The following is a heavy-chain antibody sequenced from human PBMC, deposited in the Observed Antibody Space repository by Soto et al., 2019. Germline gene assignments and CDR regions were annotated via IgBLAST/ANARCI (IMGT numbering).Heavy chain of an antibody. CDR3: AREGIAFDY. CDR1: GFTFSSYA. CDR2: ISYDGSNK. V-gene: IGHV3-30-3*01. J-gene: IGHJ4*02. D-gene: IGHD6-13*01. Sequence: QVQLVESGGGVVQPGRSLRLSCAASGFTFSSYAMHWVRQAPGKGLEWVAVISYDGSNKYYADSVKGRFTISRDNSKTTLYLQMNSLRAEDAAVYYCAREGIAFDYWGQGTLVTVSS.